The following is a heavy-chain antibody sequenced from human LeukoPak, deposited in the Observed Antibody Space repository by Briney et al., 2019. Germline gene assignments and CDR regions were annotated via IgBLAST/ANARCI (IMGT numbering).Heavy chain of an antibody. J-gene: IGHJ4*02. CDR1: GFTFGTYS. CDR3: ARKGDSWYSYFDY. V-gene: IGHV3-21*01. D-gene: IGHD6-13*01. Sequence: GGSLRLSCAASGFTFGTYSMNWARQTPGKRLEWVSSISSTGTYIYYADSVKGRFTISRDNAKNSLYLQMNSLRAEDTAVYYCARKGDSWYSYFDYWGQGTLVTVSS. CDR2: ISSTGTYI.